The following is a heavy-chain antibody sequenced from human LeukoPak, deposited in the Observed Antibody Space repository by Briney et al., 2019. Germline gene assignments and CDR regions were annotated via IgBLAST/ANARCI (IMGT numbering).Heavy chain of an antibody. Sequence: GGSLRLSCAASGFTFSDYYMSWMRQAPGEGLEWVSYISSSGSNIYYADSVKGQFTISRDNAKTSMYLQMNSLRAEDTAVYYCARDLTGYYDFWSGYYTPDYYGMDVWGQGTTVTVSS. CDR1: GFTFSDYY. D-gene: IGHD3-3*01. J-gene: IGHJ6*02. CDR2: ISSSGSNI. V-gene: IGHV3-11*04. CDR3: ARDLTGYYDFWSGYYTPDYYGMDV.